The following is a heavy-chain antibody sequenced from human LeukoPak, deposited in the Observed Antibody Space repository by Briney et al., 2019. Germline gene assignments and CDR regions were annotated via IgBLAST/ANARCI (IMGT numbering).Heavy chain of an antibody. V-gene: IGHV3-7*01. CDR3: ARGGVDIVVVVAATDTGGWFDP. CDR1: GFTFSSYW. Sequence: GGSLRLSCAASGFTFSSYWMSWVRQAPGKGLEWVANIKQDGSEKYYVDSVKGRFTISRDNSNNTLYLKMNSLRAEDTAVYYCARGGVDIVVVVAATDTGGWFDPWGQGTLVTVSS. J-gene: IGHJ5*02. CDR2: IKQDGSEK. D-gene: IGHD2-15*01.